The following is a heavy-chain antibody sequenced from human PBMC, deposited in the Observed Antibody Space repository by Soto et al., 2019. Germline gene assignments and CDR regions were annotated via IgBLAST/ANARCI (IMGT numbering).Heavy chain of an antibody. J-gene: IGHJ4*02. CDR3: ARDSSGSYYSFDY. CDR2: ISYDGSNK. D-gene: IGHD1-26*01. V-gene: IGHV3-30-3*01. CDR1: GFTFSSYA. Sequence: GGSLRLSCAAPGFTFSSYAMHWVRQAPGKGLEWVAVISYDGSNKYYADSVKGRFTISRDNSKNTLYLQMNSLRAEDTAVYYCARDSSGSYYSFDYWGQGTLVTVSS.